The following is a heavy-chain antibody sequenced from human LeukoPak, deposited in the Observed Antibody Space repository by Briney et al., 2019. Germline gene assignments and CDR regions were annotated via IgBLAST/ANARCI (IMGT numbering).Heavy chain of an antibody. V-gene: IGHV3-74*01. CDR2: ISTDGYTT. Sequence: GGSLRLSCAASGLAFSAYKMHWVRQAPRKGLVWVSRISTDGYTTDYADFVQGRFTASRGNTKNTWSLEMNSLRAEDTAVYYCVVGGSPGYWGQGTLVTVSS. CDR1: GLAFSAYK. J-gene: IGHJ4*02. D-gene: IGHD2-15*01. CDR3: VVGGSPGY.